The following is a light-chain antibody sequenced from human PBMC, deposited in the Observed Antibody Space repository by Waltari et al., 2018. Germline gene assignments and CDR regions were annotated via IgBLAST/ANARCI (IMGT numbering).Light chain of an antibody. Sequence: EVVLTQSPGTLSLSPGERATLSCRASQSVSKYLAWYQQRPGQAPRLLIYAASTRATGVPDRFSGSGFGTDFSLTISRLEPEDIAVYFCQNHERLPATFGQGTGVEIK. CDR2: AAS. CDR1: QSVSKY. J-gene: IGKJ1*01. V-gene: IGKV3-20*01. CDR3: QNHERLPAT.